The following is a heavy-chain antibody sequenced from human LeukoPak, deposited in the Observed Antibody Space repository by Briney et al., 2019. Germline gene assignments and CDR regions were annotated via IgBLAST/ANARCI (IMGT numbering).Heavy chain of an antibody. J-gene: IGHJ4*02. V-gene: IGHV3-11*01. Sequence: GGSLRLSCAASGLTFSHHYMSWIRQTPGKGLEWVAHIRSSGSMKWDTESVKGRFTISRDNTKNSLYLQMNSLRVDDTAVYYWARDPDTSAKVDYWGQGTLVTVSS. D-gene: IGHD2-2*01. CDR1: GLTFSHHY. CDR3: ARDPDTSAKVDY. CDR2: IRSSGSMK.